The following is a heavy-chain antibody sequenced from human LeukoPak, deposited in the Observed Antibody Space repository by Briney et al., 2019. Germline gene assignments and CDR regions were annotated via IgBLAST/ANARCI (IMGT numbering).Heavy chain of an antibody. CDR2: INSDGSST. CDR1: GFTFSSYA. J-gene: IGHJ4*02. D-gene: IGHD6-19*01. V-gene: IGHV3-74*01. Sequence: PGGSLRLSCTASGFTFSSYAMSWVRQAPGKGLVWVSRINSDGSSTSYADSVKGRFAISRDNAKNTLYLQMNSLRAEDTAVYYCASFAYSSGWYSWGQGTLVTVSP. CDR3: ASFAYSSGWYS.